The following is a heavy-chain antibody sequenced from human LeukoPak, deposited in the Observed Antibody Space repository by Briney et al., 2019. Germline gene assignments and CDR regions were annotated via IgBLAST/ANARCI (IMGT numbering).Heavy chain of an antibody. Sequence: GASVKVSCKASGYTFTSYGISWVRQAPGQGLEWMGWISAYNGNTNYAQKLQGRVTMTTDTSTSTAYMELRSLRSDDTAVYYCAKKTRYSDFWSVSKEIVFDSWGQGKMVTASS. CDR2: ISAYNGNT. V-gene: IGHV1-18*01. CDR1: GYTFTSYG. D-gene: IGHD3-3*01. CDR3: AKKTRYSDFWSVSKEIVFDS. J-gene: IGHJ3*01.